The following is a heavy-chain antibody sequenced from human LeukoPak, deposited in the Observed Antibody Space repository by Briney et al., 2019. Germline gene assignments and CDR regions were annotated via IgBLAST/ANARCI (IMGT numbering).Heavy chain of an antibody. V-gene: IGHV3-7*04. J-gene: IGHJ3*02. CDR2: IMPDGSQT. CDR1: GVTFRHYW. CDR3: GREQFYAFDI. Sequence: GGALRLSCADSGVTFRHYWMSWGCRAPGKGLEWVANIMPDGSQTYYVESVKGRFTISRDNAKSSLFLQMNILRAEDTAVYYCGREQFYAFDIWGPGTAVTVAS. D-gene: IGHD5-24*01.